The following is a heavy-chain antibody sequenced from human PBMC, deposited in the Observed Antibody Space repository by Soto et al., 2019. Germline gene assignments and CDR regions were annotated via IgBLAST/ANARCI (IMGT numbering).Heavy chain of an antibody. V-gene: IGHV4-34*01. CDR2: INDRGSI. D-gene: IGHD3-9*01. Sequence: QVQLQQWGAGPLRPLETLSLTCGVSCGSFSGYYWAWIRQSPGKGLDWIGEINDRGSINYNPSLKSRVSISVDTSKNHYSLNLRSVTAADTAVYYCARESHDILTGPPWVWYFDLWGRCTLVTVSS. CDR3: ARESHDILTGPPWVWYFDL. CDR1: CGSFSGYY. J-gene: IGHJ2*01.